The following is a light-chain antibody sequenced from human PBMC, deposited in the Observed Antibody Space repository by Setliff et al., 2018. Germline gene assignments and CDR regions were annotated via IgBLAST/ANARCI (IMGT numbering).Light chain of an antibody. Sequence: SVLTQPPSASGSPGQSVTISCTRTSSDVGGINHVSWYQQHPGKAPRLMIFEVSKRPSGVPGFSGSKSGNTASLTVSGLQAEDEADYYCSSYAGNYIYVFGTGTKVTV. V-gene: IGLV2-8*01. J-gene: IGLJ1*01. CDR1: SSDVGGINH. CDR2: EVS. CDR3: SSYAGNYIYV.